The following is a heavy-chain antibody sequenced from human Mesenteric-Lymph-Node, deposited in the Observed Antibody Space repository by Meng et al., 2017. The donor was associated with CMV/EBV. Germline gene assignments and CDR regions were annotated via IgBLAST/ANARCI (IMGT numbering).Heavy chain of an antibody. CDR2: ISGSGSSAGST. V-gene: IGHV3-23*01. CDR1: GFTFSNYA. D-gene: IGHD5-12*01. Sequence: GGSLRLSCAAFGFTFSNYARTWVRQAPGKGLEWVSTISGSGSSAGSTTYADSVKGRFTISRDNPENTLYLQMNSLRVEDTAVYYCGRGGLEYSGYDWVDDWGQGTLVTVSS. CDR3: GRGGLEYSGYDWVDD. J-gene: IGHJ4*02.